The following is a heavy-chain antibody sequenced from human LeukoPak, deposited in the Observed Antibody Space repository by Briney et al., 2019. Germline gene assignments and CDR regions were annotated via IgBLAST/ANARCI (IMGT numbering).Heavy chain of an antibody. CDR2: IYSSGST. V-gene: IGHV4-61*01. CDR1: GGSVSSGSYY. J-gene: IGHJ6*02. Sequence: SETLSLTCTVSGGSVSSGSYYWNWIRQPPGKGLEWIGYIYSSGSTNYSPSLKSRVTISLDTSKNQFSLRLSSVTAADTAVYYCGRSGFAYYYGMDVWGQGTTVTVSS. D-gene: IGHD3-10*01. CDR3: GRSGFAYYYGMDV.